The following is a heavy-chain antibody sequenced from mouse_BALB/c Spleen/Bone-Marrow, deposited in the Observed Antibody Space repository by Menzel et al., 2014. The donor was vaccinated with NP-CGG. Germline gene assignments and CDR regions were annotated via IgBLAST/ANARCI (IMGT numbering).Heavy chain of an antibody. V-gene: IGHV1S127*01. CDR1: GYTFTSYW. Sequence: VQLQQSGAELVKPGASVKMSRKASGYTFTSYWMHWVKQRPGQGLEWIGVIDPSDSYTSYNQKFKGKATLTVDTSSSTAYIQLSSLTSGDSAVYYCIRGEVQAMDYWGQGTSVTVSS. D-gene: IGHD2-14*01. J-gene: IGHJ4*01. CDR2: IDPSDSYT. CDR3: IRGEVQAMDY.